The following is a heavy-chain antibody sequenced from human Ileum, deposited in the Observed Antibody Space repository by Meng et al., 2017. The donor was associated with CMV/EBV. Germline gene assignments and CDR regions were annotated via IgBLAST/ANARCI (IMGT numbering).Heavy chain of an antibody. CDR2: IYRDSRHK. D-gene: IGHD2-2*01. CDR1: DFIFSSYD. J-gene: IGHJ5*02. CDR3: TKHPFSTSVT. V-gene: IGHV3-30*02. Sequence: QVQLVECGGGVVQPGGSLRLSCTASDFIFSSYDMHWVRQAPGRGPQWVAFIYRDSRHKEYLDSVRGRFTISRDNSKNTMYLQMNSLRVEDTALYFCTKHPFSTSVTWGQGTLVTVSS.